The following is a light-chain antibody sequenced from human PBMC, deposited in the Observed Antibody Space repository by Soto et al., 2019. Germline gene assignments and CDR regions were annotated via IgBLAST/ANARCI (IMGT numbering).Light chain of an antibody. CDR1: QSVSSD. CDR3: QQYGSSHT. V-gene: IGKV3-20*01. Sequence: VAMTQSPATLSVSPGERATLSCRASQSVSSDLAWYHQKPGQAPRLLIYGASSRATGIPDRFSVSGSGTDFTLTISRLEPEDFAVYYCQQYGSSHTFGQGTRLEIK. CDR2: GAS. J-gene: IGKJ5*01.